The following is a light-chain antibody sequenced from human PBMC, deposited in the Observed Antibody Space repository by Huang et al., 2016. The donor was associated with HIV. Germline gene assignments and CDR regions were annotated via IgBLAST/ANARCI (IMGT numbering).Light chain of an antibody. CDR1: QSVSSN. CDR2: HAS. Sequence: EIVLTQSPATLSLSPWERATLSCRASQSVSSNLVWYQQKPGQAPRLLIYHASNRAAGVPPRFSGSGSGTDFTLTISSLEPEDFAVYYCQQRSNWPPYTFGQGTKLEIK. V-gene: IGKV3-11*01. J-gene: IGKJ2*01. CDR3: QQRSNWPPYT.